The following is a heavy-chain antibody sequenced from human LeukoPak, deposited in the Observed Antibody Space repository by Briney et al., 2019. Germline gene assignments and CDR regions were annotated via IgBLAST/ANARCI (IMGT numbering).Heavy chain of an antibody. CDR1: GFTFSSYS. CDR3: ARDLGPIVGATDWFDP. J-gene: IGHJ5*02. CDR2: ISSSSSYI. D-gene: IGHD1-26*01. Sequence: PGGSLRLSCAASGFTFSSYSMNWVRQAPGKGLEWVSSISSSSSYIYYADSVKGRFTISRDNAENSLYLQMNSLRAEDTAVYYCARDLGPIVGATDWFDPWGQGTLVTVSS. V-gene: IGHV3-21*01.